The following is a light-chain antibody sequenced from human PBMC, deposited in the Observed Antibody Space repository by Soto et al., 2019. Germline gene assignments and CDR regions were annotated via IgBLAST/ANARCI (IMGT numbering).Light chain of an antibody. CDR1: QSLLHSNGFNY. V-gene: IGKV2-28*01. CDR3: QQYNNWPRT. Sequence: IVVTQSPLSLPVILGEPSSISCSSSQSLLHSNGFNYLDWYLQRPGQSPQLLIYMASSRASGVPSRFSGSGSGTEFTLTISSLQSEDFAVYYCQQYNNWPRTFGQGTKVDI. CDR2: MAS. J-gene: IGKJ1*01.